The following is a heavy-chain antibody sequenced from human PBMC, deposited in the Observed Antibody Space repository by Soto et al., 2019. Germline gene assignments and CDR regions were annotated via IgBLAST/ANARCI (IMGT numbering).Heavy chain of an antibody. CDR3: ARHPSMVRGGIRRYGSFYRMDV. Sequence: PGESLKISCKGSGYSFTSYWIGWVRQMPGKGLEWMGIIYPGDSDTRYSPSFQGQVTISADKSISTAYLQWSSLKASDTAMYYCARHPSMVRGGIRRYGSFYRMDVWGQGTTVTVAS. CDR1: GYSFTSYW. V-gene: IGHV5-51*01. CDR2: IYPGDSDT. J-gene: IGHJ6*02. D-gene: IGHD3-10*01.